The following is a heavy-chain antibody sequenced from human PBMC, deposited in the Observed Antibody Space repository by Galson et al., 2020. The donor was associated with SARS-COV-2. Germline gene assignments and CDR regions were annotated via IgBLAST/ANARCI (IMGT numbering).Heavy chain of an antibody. CDR3: AKSQWWASYI. Sequence: GESLKISCAVSGFTFSNYWMIWVRQAPGKGLEWVASISQDESEKYYVASVRGRYTISRDNAKNALYLQMNSLRAEDTAVYFCAKSQWWASYIWGQGTMVTVSS. V-gene: IGHV3-7*01. J-gene: IGHJ3*02. CDR2: ISQDESEK. CDR1: GFTFSNYW. D-gene: IGHD2-15*01.